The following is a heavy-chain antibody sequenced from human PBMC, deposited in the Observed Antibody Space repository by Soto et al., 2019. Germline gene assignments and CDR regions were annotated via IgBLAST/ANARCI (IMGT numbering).Heavy chain of an antibody. J-gene: IGHJ5*02. V-gene: IGHV3-23*01. CDR3: AKDPPGYYYDSSAPIKCFDP. CDR2: ISGSGGST. CDR1: GFTFSSYT. Sequence: PLGTLRLSCAASGFTFSSYTMSWVRQAPGKGLEWVSAISGSGGSTYYAASVKGRFTISRDKSKNTLYLQMNSLRAEDTAVYYCAKDPPGYYYDSSAPIKCFDPWGQGTLVTVSS. D-gene: IGHD3-22*01.